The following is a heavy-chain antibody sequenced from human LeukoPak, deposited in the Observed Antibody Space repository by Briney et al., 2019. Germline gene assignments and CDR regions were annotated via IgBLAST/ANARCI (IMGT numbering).Heavy chain of an antibody. CDR2: IYPGDSDT. D-gene: IGHD5-24*01. V-gene: IGHV5-51*01. Sequence: GESLKISCKGSGYSFTNYWIAWVRQMPGEGLEWMGLIYPGDSDTRYSPSFQGQVTISADKSISTAYLQWSSLKASDTAMYYCARPLRDGYNKGSFDYWGQGTLVTVSS. J-gene: IGHJ4*02. CDR3: ARPLRDGYNKGSFDY. CDR1: GYSFTNYW.